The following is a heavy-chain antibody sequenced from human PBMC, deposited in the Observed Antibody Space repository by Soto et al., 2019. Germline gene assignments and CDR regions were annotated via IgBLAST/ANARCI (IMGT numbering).Heavy chain of an antibody. D-gene: IGHD1-26*01. CDR3: ARARIRGSLTDWFDP. J-gene: IGHJ5*02. V-gene: IGHV4-61*01. CDR2: IYYSGST. CDR1: GGSVSSGSYY. Sequence: QVQLQESGPGLVKPSETLSLTCTVSGGSVSSGSYYWSWIRQPPGKGLEWIGYIYYSGSTNYNPSPKSRVTISVATSKNQFSLKLSSVTAADTAVYYCARARIRGSLTDWFDPWGQGTLVTVSS.